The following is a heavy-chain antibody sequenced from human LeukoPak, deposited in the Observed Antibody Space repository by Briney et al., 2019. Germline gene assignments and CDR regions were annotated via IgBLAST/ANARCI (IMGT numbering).Heavy chain of an antibody. CDR2: ISSSSSNI. V-gene: IGHV3-48*02. Sequence: GGSLRLSCAASGFIFSGSSMNWVRQAPGKGLEWVSYISSSSSNIYYADSVKGRFTISRDNAKNSLYLQMNSLRDEDTAVYFCARVASTGYFDSDYWGQGTLVTVSS. J-gene: IGHJ4*02. CDR1: GFIFSGSS. D-gene: IGHD3-22*01. CDR3: ARVASTGYFDSDY.